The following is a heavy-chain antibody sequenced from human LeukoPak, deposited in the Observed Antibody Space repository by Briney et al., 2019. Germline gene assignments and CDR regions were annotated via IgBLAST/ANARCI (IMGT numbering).Heavy chain of an antibody. D-gene: IGHD2-2*03. CDR1: RYSFTSYW. V-gene: IGHV5-10-1*01. J-gene: IGHJ4*02. Sequence: GESLRISCKGSRYSFTSYWISWVRQMPGKGLEWMGNIDPSDSYTNYSPSFQGHVTISADKSISTAYLQWSSLKASDTAMYYCARINGYCSSASCSLTFDFWGQGTLVTVST. CDR3: ARINGYCSSASCSLTFDF. CDR2: IDPSDSYT.